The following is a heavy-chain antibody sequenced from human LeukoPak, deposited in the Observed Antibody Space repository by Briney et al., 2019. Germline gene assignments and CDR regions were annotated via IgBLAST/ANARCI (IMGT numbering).Heavy chain of an antibody. CDR1: GFTFSSYS. CDR2: ISSSSSYI. Sequence: PGGSLRLSCAASGFTFSSYSMNWVRQAPGEGLEWVSSISSSSSYIYYADSVKGRFTISRDNVKNSLYLQMNSLRAEDTAVYYCARGRTIFGVVPYYFDYWGQGTLVTVSS. D-gene: IGHD3-3*01. J-gene: IGHJ4*02. V-gene: IGHV3-21*01. CDR3: ARGRTIFGVVPYYFDY.